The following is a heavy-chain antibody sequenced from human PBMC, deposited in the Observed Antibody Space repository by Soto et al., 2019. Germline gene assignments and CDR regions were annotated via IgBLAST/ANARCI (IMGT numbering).Heavy chain of an antibody. CDR1: GGSISSYY. D-gene: IGHD4-17*01. CDR3: AYGDSGVPFKYNWFDP. CDR2: IYYSGST. J-gene: IGHJ5*02. Sequence: SETLSLTCTVSGGSISSYYWSWIRQPPGKGLEWIGYIYYSGSTNYNPSLKSRVTISVYTSKNQFSLKLSSVTAADTAVYYCAYGDSGVPFKYNWFDPWGQGTLVTVS. V-gene: IGHV4-59*08.